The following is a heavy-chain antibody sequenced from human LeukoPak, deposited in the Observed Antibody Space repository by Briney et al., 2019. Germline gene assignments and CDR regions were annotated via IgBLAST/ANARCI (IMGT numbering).Heavy chain of an antibody. CDR3: ARDGTPQLRYFDWSPGSAFDI. CDR2: IYYSGST. J-gene: IGHJ3*02. V-gene: IGHV4-39*07. D-gene: IGHD3-9*01. CDR1: GGSISSGSYY. Sequence: KPSETLSLTCTVSGGSISSGSYYWGWIRQPPGKGLEWIGSIYYSGSTYYNPSLKSRVTISVDTSKNQFSLKLSSVTAADTAVYYCARDGTPQLRYFDWSPGSAFDIWGQGTMVTVSS.